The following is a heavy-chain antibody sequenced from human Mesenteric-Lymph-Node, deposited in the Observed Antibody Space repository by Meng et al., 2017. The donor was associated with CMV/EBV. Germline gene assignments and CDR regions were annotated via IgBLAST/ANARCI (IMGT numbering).Heavy chain of an antibody. CDR2: IDPSDSYT. CDR1: CTNYW. CDR3: ARQFNYYDSSGYMGGWFDP. Sequence: CTNYWISWVRQMPGKGLEWMGRIDPSDSYTNYSPSFQGHVTISADKSISTAYLQWSSLKASDTAIYYCARQFNYYDSSGYMGGWFDPWGQGTLVTVSS. J-gene: IGHJ5*02. D-gene: IGHD3-22*01. V-gene: IGHV5-10-1*01.